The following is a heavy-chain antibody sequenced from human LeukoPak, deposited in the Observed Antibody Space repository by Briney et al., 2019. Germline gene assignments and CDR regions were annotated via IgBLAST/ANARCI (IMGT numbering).Heavy chain of an antibody. Sequence: HPGGSLRLSCAASGFTFSSYEWNWVRQPPGKGLERLSYISTTDTTKYYAESVKGRLTISRDNAKNSLFLQMNSLRAEDTALYYCARETLNCGGDCLDYWGQGTLVTVSS. J-gene: IGHJ4*02. V-gene: IGHV3-48*03. D-gene: IGHD2-21*02. CDR3: ARETLNCGGDCLDY. CDR1: GFTFSSYE. CDR2: ISTTDTTK.